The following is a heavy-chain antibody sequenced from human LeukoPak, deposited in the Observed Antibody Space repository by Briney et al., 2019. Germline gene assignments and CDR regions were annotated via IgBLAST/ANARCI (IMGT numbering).Heavy chain of an antibody. CDR3: AREVWFGEFADY. CDR2: INPSGGST. Sequence: GASVKVSCKASGYTFTGYYMHWVRQAPGQGLEWMGIINPSGGSTSYAQKFQGRVTMTRDMSTSTVYMELSSLRSEDTAVYYCAREVWFGEFADYWGQGTLVTVS. CDR1: GYTFTGYY. V-gene: IGHV1-46*01. D-gene: IGHD3-10*01. J-gene: IGHJ4*02.